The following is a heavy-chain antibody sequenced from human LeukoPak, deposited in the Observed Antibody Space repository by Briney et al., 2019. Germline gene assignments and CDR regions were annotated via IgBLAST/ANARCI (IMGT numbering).Heavy chain of an antibody. CDR3: ARGMDGEGYFDY. J-gene: IGHJ4*02. Sequence: SETLPLTCAVYGGSFSGYYWSWIRQPPGKGLEWIGEINHSGSTNYNPSLKSRVTISVDTSKNQFSLKLSSVTAADTAVYYCARGMDGEGYFDYWGQGTLVTVSS. D-gene: IGHD4-17*01. CDR1: GGSFSGYY. V-gene: IGHV4-34*01. CDR2: INHSGST.